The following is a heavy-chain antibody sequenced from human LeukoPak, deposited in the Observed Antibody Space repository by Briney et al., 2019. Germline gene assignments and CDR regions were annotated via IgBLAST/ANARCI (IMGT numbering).Heavy chain of an antibody. Sequence: GGSLRLSCAASGFTFSYYEMNWVRQAPGKGLVWVSRINSDGSSTSYADSVKGRFTISRDNAKNTLYLQLNSLRAEDTAVYYCARELYDFWSGYYNWFDPWGQGTLVTVSS. V-gene: IGHV3-74*01. CDR3: ARELYDFWSGYYNWFDP. D-gene: IGHD3-3*01. CDR2: INSDGSST. CDR1: GFTFSYYE. J-gene: IGHJ5*02.